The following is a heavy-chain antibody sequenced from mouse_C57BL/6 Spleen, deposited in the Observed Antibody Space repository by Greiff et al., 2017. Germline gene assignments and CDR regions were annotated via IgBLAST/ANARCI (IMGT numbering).Heavy chain of an antibody. CDR1: GYTFTSYW. V-gene: IGHV1-69*01. D-gene: IGHD2-3*01. CDR2: IDPSDSYT. CDR3: ARSGDGYYEAWFAY. Sequence: QVQLQQPGAELVMPGASVKLSCKASGYTFTSYWMHWVKQRPGQGLEWIGEIDPSDSYTNYNQKFKGKSTLTVDKSSSTAYMQLSSLTSEDSAVYYCARSGDGYYEAWFAYWGQGTLVTVAA. J-gene: IGHJ3*01.